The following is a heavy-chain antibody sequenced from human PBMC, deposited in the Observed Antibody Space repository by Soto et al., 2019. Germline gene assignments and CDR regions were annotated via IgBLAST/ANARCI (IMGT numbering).Heavy chain of an antibody. CDR2: ITHDGSNK. CDR3: ARDVRLVSRWGRGMDV. V-gene: IGHV3-30-3*01. Sequence: QVQLVESGGGVVQPGRSLRLSCAASGFTFSNYAMNWVRQAPGKGLEWVAVITHDGSNKYYADSVKDRFTISRDNSKNTLYVQMNSLRAEDTAVYYCARDVRLVSRWGRGMDVWGQGTTVTVSS. CDR1: GFTFSNYA. D-gene: IGHD6-25*01. J-gene: IGHJ6*02.